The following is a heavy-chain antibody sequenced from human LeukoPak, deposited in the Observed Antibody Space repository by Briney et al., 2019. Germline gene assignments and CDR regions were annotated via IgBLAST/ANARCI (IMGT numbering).Heavy chain of an antibody. J-gene: IGHJ4*02. CDR2: ISYSGNT. D-gene: IGHD5-12*01. V-gene: IGHV4-31*03. CDR1: GDSISSGGYY. Sequence: PSQTLSLTCTVSGDSISSGGYYWSWIRQHPGKGLEWIGYISYSGNTYYNPSLKSRAAISADTPENQFSLKLSSTTAADTAVYYCARAPVATPSEFDYWGQGTLVTVSS. CDR3: ARAPVATPSEFDY.